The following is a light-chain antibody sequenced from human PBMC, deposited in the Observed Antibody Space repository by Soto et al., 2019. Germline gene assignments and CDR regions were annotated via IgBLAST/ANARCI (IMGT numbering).Light chain of an antibody. CDR2: AAS. J-gene: IGKJ1*01. CDR1: QSVTTSF. Sequence: EIVLTHSPGTLSLSPGERATLSCRASQSVTTSFLAWYQQKPGQAPRLLIYAASSRATGIPDRFSGSGSGTDFTLTISRLEPEDFAVYYCQHYGRSPTFGQGTRWIS. CDR3: QHYGRSPT. V-gene: IGKV3-20*01.